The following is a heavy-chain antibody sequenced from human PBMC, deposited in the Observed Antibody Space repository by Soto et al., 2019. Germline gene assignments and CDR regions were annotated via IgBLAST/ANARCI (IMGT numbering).Heavy chain of an antibody. Sequence: GASVKVCCKASGGTFSSYAISWVRQAPGQGLEWMGGIIPIFGTANYAQKFQGRVTITADESTSTAYMELSSLRSEDTAVYYCARGALVGATTPLFDYWGQGTLVTVSS. V-gene: IGHV1-69*13. J-gene: IGHJ4*02. CDR3: ARGALVGATTPLFDY. D-gene: IGHD1-26*01. CDR2: IIPIFGTA. CDR1: GGTFSSYA.